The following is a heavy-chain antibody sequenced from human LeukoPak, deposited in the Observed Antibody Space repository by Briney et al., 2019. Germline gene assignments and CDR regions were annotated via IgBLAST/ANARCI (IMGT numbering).Heavy chain of an antibody. Sequence: SETLSLTCTVSGGSISSYYWSWIRQPPGKGLEWIGYLYYSGSTNYNPSLKSRVTISVDTSKNQFSLKLSSVTAADTAVYYCARDRQDIVVVPAAPYYYYYYMDVWGKGTTVTVSS. J-gene: IGHJ6*03. CDR1: GGSISSYY. D-gene: IGHD2-2*01. V-gene: IGHV4-59*01. CDR3: ARDRQDIVVVPAAPYYYYYYMDV. CDR2: LYYSGST.